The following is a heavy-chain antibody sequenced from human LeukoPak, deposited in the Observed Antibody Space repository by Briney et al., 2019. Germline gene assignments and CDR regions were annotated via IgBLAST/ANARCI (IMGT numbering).Heavy chain of an antibody. CDR2: ISGSGGST. Sequence: GGSLRLSCAASGFTFSSYAMSWVRQAPGKGLEWVSAISGSGGSTYYADSVKGRFTISRDNSKNTLYLQMNSLRAEDTAVYYCASHPRGYDFWSGYYDWGQGTLVTVSP. V-gene: IGHV3-23*01. D-gene: IGHD3-3*01. CDR1: GFTFSSYA. CDR3: ASHPRGYDFWSGYYD. J-gene: IGHJ4*02.